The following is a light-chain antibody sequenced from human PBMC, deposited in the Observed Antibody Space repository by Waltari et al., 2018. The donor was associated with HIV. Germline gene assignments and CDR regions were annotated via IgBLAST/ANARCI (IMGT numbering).Light chain of an antibody. CDR1: ENLNTR. J-gene: IGKJ1*01. CDR2: AAS. CDR3: QQSYSSWT. V-gene: IGKV1-39*01. Sequence: DIQMTQSPSTVSASIGDRVTITCRSTENLNTRLAWYQQKPGIAPKLLIYAASSLQSGVPSRFSGSGSGTDFTLTISSLQPEDFAIYYCQQSYSSWTFGQGTKVEIK.